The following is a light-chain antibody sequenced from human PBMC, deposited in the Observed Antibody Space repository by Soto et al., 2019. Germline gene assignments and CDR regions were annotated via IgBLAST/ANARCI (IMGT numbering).Light chain of an antibody. CDR2: GNN. CDR3: QSYDNSLSGSGV. J-gene: IGLJ3*02. Sequence: QAVVTQPPSVSGAPGQRVTVSCTGSTSNIGAGYDVHWYQQLPGAAPKLLIYGNNNRPSGVPDRFSGSRSGTSASLAITGLQAEDEAHYYCQSYDNSLSGSGVFGGGTKLTVL. CDR1: TSNIGAGYD. V-gene: IGLV1-40*01.